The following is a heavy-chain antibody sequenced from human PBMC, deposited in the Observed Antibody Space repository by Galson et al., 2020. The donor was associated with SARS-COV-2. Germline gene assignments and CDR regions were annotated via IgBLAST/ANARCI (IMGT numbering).Heavy chain of an antibody. V-gene: IGHV4-39*07. CDR3: ARDLGYCTGGVCYTGGNYFDY. Sequence: SETLSLTCTVSGGSISSSSYYWGWIRQPPGKGLEWIGSIYYSGSTYYNPSLKSRVTISVDTSKNQLSLKLSSVTAADTAVYYCARDLGYCTGGVCYTGGNYFDYWGQGTLVTVSS. J-gene: IGHJ4*02. CDR2: IYYSGST. CDR1: GGSISSSSYY. D-gene: IGHD2-8*02.